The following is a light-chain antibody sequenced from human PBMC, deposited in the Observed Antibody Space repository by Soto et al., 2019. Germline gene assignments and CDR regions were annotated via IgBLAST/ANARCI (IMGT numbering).Light chain of an antibody. V-gene: IGKV3-15*01. CDR2: GAS. CDR3: QQYNNWPYT. CDR1: QSVGSN. J-gene: IGKJ2*01. Sequence: EIVMTQSPATLAVSPGESAALSCRASQSVGSNFAWYQQKPGQAPRLLIYGASSRATGTPARFSGSGSGTEFTLTISSLQSEDFAVYYCQQYNNWPYTFGLGTKLEMK.